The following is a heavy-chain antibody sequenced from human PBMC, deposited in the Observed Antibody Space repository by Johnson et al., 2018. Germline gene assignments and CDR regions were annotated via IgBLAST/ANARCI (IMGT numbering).Heavy chain of an antibody. V-gene: IGHV3-21*01. J-gene: IGHJ6*03. CDR3: ARDLWFGESAGYMDV. Sequence: EVQLVESGGGLVQPGRSLRLSCAASGFTFDDYAMHWVRQAPGKGLEWVSSISSSSSYIYYAYSVKGRFTISRDNARNSLYLQMNSLRAEDTAVYYCARDLWFGESAGYMDVWGKGTTVTVS. CDR1: GFTFDDYA. D-gene: IGHD3-10*01. CDR2: ISSSSSYI.